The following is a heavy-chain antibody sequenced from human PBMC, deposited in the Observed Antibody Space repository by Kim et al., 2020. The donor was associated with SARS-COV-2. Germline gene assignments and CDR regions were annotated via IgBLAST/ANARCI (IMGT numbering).Heavy chain of an antibody. CDR3: ATAKGAFDY. CDR2: SAT. V-gene: IGHV5-51*01. Sequence: SATIYDPSFPGQVTMSADNSISTAYLQWSSLEASDTAMYYCATAKGAFDYWGQGTLVTVSS. J-gene: IGHJ4*02.